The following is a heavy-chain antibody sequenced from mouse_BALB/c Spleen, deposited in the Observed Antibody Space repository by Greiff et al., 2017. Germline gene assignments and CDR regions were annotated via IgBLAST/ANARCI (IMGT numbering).Heavy chain of an antibody. V-gene: IGHV2-9*02. CDR3: ARKLTGTTGGAMDY. D-gene: IGHD4-1*01. CDR2: IWAGGST. J-gene: IGHJ4*01. CDR1: GFSLTSYG. Sequence: VKLMESGPGLVAPSQSLSITCTVSGFSLTSYGVHWVRQPPGKGLEWLGVIWAGGSTNYNSALMSRLSISKDNSKSQVFLKMNSLQTDDTAMYYCARKLTGTTGGAMDYWGQGTAVTVSS.